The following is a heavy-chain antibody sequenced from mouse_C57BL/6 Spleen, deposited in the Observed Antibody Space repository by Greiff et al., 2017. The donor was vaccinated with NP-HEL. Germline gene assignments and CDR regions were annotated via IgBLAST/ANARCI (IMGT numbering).Heavy chain of an antibody. CDR3: ARGAGGNYAMDY. J-gene: IGHJ4*01. CDR1: GYTFTSYW. V-gene: IGHV1-52*01. Sequence: QVQLQQPGAELVRPGSSVKLSCKASGYTFTSYWMHWVKQRPIQGLEWIGNIDPSDSETHYNQKFKDKATLTVDKSSSTAYMQLSSLTSEDSAVYYCARGAGGNYAMDYWGQGTSVTVSS. D-gene: IGHD2-14*01. CDR2: IDPSDSET.